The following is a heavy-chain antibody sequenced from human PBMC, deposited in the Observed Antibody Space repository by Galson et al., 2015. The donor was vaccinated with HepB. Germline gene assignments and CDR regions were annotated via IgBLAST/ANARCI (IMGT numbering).Heavy chain of an antibody. CDR1: GFTFSSYC. D-gene: IGHD1/OR15-1a*01. J-gene: IGHJ6*03. CDR2: INQDGSEK. V-gene: IGHV3-7*01. CDR3: ASGTTGRCGYYYYYMDV. Sequence: SLRLSCAASGFTFSSYCMSWVRQAPGKGLEWVANINQDGSEKYYADSVKGRFTISRDNAKNSLYLQMNSLRAEDTAVYYCASGTTGRCGYYYYYMDVWGKGTTVTVSS.